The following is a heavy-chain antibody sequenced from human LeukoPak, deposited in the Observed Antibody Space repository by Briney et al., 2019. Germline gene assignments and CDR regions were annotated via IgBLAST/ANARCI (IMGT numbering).Heavy chain of an antibody. D-gene: IGHD3-10*01. J-gene: IGHJ3*02. CDR3: AKDGTLLWFGELSGAFDI. V-gene: IGHV3-30*18. Sequence: GGSLRLSCAASGFTFSSYGMHWVRQAPGKGLGWVAVISYDGSNKYYADSVKGRFTISRDNSKNTLYLQMNSLRAEDTAVYYCAKDGTLLWFGELSGAFDIWGQGTMVTVSS. CDR2: ISYDGSNK. CDR1: GFTFSSYG.